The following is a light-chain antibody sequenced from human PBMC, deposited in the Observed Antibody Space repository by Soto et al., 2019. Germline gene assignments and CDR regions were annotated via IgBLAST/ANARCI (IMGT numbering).Light chain of an antibody. CDR3: SSYTSSSTLCV. CDR2: EVS. V-gene: IGLV2-14*01. J-gene: IGLJ1*01. Sequence: QSALTQPASVSGSPGQSITISCTGTSSDVGGYNYDSWYQQHPGKAPKLMIYEVSNRPSGVSNRFSGSKSGNTASLTISGLQAEDEADYYCSSYTSSSTLCVFGTGTKVTVL. CDR1: SSDVGGYNY.